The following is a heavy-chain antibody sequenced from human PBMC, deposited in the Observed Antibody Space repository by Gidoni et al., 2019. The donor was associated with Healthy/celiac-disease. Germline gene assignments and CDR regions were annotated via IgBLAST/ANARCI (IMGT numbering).Heavy chain of an antibody. Sequence: QLQLQESGPGLVKPSETLSLTCTVSGGSISSSSYYWGWIRHPPGKGLEWIGSIYYSGSTYYNPSLKSRVTISVDTSKNQFSLKLSSVTVADTAVYYCASVTSTSSGYCLFDYWGQGTLVTVSS. D-gene: IGHD3-22*01. J-gene: IGHJ4*02. CDR3: ASVTSTSSGYCLFDY. CDR2: IYYSGST. CDR1: GGSISSSSYY. V-gene: IGHV4-39*07.